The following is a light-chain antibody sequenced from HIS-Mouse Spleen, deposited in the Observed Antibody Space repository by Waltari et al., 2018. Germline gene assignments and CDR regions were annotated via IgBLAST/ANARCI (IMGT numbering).Light chain of an antibody. CDR1: QSVSSSY. Sequence: EIVLTQSPGTLSLSPGERATLSWRASQSVSSSYLAWYQQKPGQAPRRLIYGASSRATGIPDRFSGSGSGTDFTLTISRLEPEDFAVYYCQQYGSSPPWTFGQGTKVEIK. CDR2: GAS. J-gene: IGKJ1*01. CDR3: QQYGSSPPWT. V-gene: IGKV3-20*01.